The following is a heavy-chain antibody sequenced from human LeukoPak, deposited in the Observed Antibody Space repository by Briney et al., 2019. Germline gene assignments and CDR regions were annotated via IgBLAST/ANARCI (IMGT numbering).Heavy chain of an antibody. V-gene: IGHV4-39*01. CDR2: IYYSGST. D-gene: IGHD6-13*01. Sequence: PSETLSLTCTVSGGSISSSSYYWGWIRQPPGKGLEWIGSIYYSGSTYYNPSLKSRVTISVDTSKNQFSLKLSSVTAADTAVYYCARQGGIAAGTTFDYWGQGTLVTVSS. CDR3: ARQGGIAAGTTFDY. J-gene: IGHJ4*02. CDR1: GGSISSSSYY.